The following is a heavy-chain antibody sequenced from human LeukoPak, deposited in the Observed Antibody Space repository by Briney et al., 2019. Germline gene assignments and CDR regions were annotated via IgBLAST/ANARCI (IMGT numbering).Heavy chain of an antibody. V-gene: IGHV3-21*04. J-gene: IGHJ4*02. CDR1: GFTFSSYS. D-gene: IGHD5-24*01. Sequence: GGSLRLSCAASGFTFSSYSMNWVRQAPGKGLEWVSSISSSSSYIYYADSVKGRLTISRDNAKNTLYLQMNSLRAEDTAVYYCARRIQGMAPYYFDYWGQGTLVTVSS. CDR3: ARRIQGMAPYYFDY. CDR2: ISSSSSYI.